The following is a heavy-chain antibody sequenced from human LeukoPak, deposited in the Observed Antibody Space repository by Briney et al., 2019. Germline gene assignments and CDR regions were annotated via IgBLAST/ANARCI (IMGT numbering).Heavy chain of an antibody. V-gene: IGHV1-18*01. CDR2: ISAYNGNT. J-gene: IGHJ4*02. D-gene: IGHD3-22*01. CDR3: ARIGTDYYDSSGYYRY. Sequence: ASVKVSCKASGYTFTSYGISWVRQAPGQGLEWMGWISAYNGNTNYAQKLQGRVTMTTDTSTSTAHMELRSLRSDDTAVYYCARIGTDYYDSSGYYRYRGQGTLVTVSS. CDR1: GYTFTSYG.